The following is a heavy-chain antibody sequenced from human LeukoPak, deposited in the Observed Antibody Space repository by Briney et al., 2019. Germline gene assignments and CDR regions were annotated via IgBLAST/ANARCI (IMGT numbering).Heavy chain of an antibody. V-gene: IGHV3-21*01. CDR3: ARVYGDSPLEAFDI. Sequence: GGSLRLSCTASGFTFSSYTMNWVRQAPGKGLEWVSSITSSSTYIYYADSVKGRFTISRDNAKTSLYLQMNSLRAEDTAVYYCARVYGDSPLEAFDIWGQGTMVTVSS. CDR1: GFTFSSYT. CDR2: ITSSSTYI. J-gene: IGHJ3*02. D-gene: IGHD4-17*01.